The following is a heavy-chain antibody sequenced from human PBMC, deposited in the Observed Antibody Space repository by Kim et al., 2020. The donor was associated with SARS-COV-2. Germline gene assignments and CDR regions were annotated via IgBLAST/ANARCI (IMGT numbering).Heavy chain of an antibody. J-gene: IGHJ5*01. CDR2: ITRSGDHT. D-gene: IGHD2-21*01. CDR3: AKDGDDCRGESCLLFDS. V-gene: IGHV3-23*01. Sequence: GGSLRLSCVASGFRFSTYGMSWVRQAPGRGLEWVSLITRSGDHTYYADSVKGRFTISRDNSRNTVYLQMNSLRTEDTAVYYCAKDGDDCRGESCLLFDSWGQGTLVTVPS. CDR1: GFRFSTYG.